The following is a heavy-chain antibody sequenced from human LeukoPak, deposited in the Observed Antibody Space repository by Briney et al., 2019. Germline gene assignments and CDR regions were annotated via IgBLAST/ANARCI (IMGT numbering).Heavy chain of an antibody. CDR3: ARDPLRGYSYGFPYYYDYYYMDV. CDR2: IKQDGSEK. J-gene: IGHJ6*03. V-gene: IGHV3-7*01. D-gene: IGHD5-18*01. Sequence: GGSLRLSCAASGFTFSSYWMSWVRQAPGKGLEWVANIKQDGSEKYYVDSVKGRFTISRDNAKNSLYLQMNSLRAEDTAVYYCARDPLRGYSYGFPYYYDYYYMDVWGKGTTATVSS. CDR1: GFTFSSYW.